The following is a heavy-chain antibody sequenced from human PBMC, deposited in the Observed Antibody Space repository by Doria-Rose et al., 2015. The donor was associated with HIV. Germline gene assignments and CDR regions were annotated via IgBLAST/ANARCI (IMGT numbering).Heavy chain of an antibody. CDR3: AKDRNSSSSLSYGMDV. Sequence: EVQLVESGGGLVKPGGSLRLSCAASGFTFSDYTMNWVRQAPGKGLEWVSSISPSSSYTYYTDSVKGRFTVSRDNAKNSLFLQMNSLSAEDTAVYYCAKDRNSSSSLSYGMDVWGQGTTLTVSS. CDR1: GFTFSDYT. V-gene: IGHV3-21*04. CDR2: ISPSSSYT. D-gene: IGHD6-6*01. J-gene: IGHJ6*02.